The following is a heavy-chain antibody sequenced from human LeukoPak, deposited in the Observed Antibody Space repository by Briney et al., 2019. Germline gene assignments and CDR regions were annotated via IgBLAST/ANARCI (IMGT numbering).Heavy chain of an antibody. D-gene: IGHD6-13*01. Sequence: PSETLSLTCTVSGGSISSTNYYWGWIRQPPGKGLEWIGNIYYSGSTYYNPSLKSRVTIFVDTSKNQFSLKLSSVTAADTAVYYCARGSYSSSWYGWFDPWGQGTLVTVSS. V-gene: IGHV4-39*07. J-gene: IGHJ5*02. CDR2: IYYSGST. CDR1: GGSISSTNYY. CDR3: ARGSYSSSWYGWFDP.